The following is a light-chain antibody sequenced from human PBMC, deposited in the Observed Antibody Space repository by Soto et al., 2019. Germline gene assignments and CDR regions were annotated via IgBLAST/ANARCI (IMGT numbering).Light chain of an antibody. CDR3: QQRSNWPWT. CDR2: DTS. J-gene: IGKJ4*01. CDR1: QSVSSY. Sequence: EIVLTQSPATLSLSPGERGTLSCRASQSVSSYLAWYQQKPGQAPRLLIYDTSNRATGIPARFSGSGSGTDFTLTISSLEPEDFALYYCQQRSNWPWTFGGGTKVEIK. V-gene: IGKV3-11*01.